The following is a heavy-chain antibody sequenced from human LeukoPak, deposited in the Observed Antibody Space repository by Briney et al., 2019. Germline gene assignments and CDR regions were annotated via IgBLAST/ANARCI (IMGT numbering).Heavy chain of an antibody. Sequence: GGSLRLSCVASGFTFRNFWMSWVRQAPGKGLEWLANMNEEGSVKNHVDSVKGRFTISRDNAKNSVYLQLNSLRVEDTAVYYCAVDKGYNRFDPWGQGTLVSVSP. CDR3: AVDKGYNRFDP. V-gene: IGHV3-7*04. CDR1: GFTFRNFW. CDR2: MNEEGSVK. J-gene: IGHJ5*02.